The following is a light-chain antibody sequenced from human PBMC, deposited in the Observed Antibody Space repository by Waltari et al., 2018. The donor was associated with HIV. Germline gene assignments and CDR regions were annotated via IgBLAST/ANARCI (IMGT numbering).Light chain of an antibody. Sequence: DIQMTQSPGYMSAFVGDRVTITCRASQGISTWLAWYQQKTGKVPQLLIHGASSLHSGVPSRFNGSGSVTQFSLTISSLQSEDFATYYCQQTNGLPLTFGGGTTV. CDR1: QGISTW. CDR3: QQTNGLPLT. J-gene: IGKJ4*01. V-gene: IGKV1-12*01. CDR2: GAS.